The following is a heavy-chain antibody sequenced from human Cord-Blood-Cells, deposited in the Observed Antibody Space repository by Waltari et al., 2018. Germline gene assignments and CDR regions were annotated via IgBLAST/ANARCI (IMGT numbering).Heavy chain of an antibody. Sequence: QVQLQESGPGLVKPSETLSLTCAVSGYSISSGYYWGWIREPPGKGLEWIGSIYHSGGTYDNPPRKGGCTRSVGTSKNPFSLERSSVTAADTAGYYCARDRLHGRYYYGMDVGGQGTTVTASS. J-gene: IGHJ6*02. D-gene: IGHD4-4*01. CDR1: GYSISSGYY. V-gene: IGHV4-38-2*02. CDR3: ARDRLHGRYYYGMDV. CDR2: IYHSGGT.